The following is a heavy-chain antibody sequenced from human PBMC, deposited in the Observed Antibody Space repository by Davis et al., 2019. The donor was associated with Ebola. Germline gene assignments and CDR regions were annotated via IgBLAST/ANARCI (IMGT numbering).Heavy chain of an antibody. D-gene: IGHD6-19*01. Sequence: ASVKVSCKASGYTFSTYSMHWVRQAPGQRLEWMGWINAGSGKTKYSQKFQGRATFTRDTSASTAYMALSSLRSEDTAVYYCARWGDSSGWHDAFDIWGQGTMVTVSS. CDR2: INAGSGKT. J-gene: IGHJ3*02. CDR3: ARWGDSSGWHDAFDI. CDR1: GYTFSTYS. V-gene: IGHV1-3*01.